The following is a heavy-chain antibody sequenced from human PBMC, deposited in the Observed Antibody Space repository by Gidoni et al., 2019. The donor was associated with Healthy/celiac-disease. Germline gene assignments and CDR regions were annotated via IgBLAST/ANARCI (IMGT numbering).Heavy chain of an antibody. CDR3: AKDQRAAAGTPLDY. J-gene: IGHJ4*02. Sequence: EVQLVESGGGWEQHGRSLRLSGAASGFTLDDYAMHWVRQAPGKGLEWVSGISWNSGSIGYADSVKGRFTISRDNAKNSLYLQMNSLRAEDTALYYCAKDQRAAAGTPLDYWGQGTLVTVSS. CDR1: GFTLDDYA. V-gene: IGHV3-9*01. D-gene: IGHD6-13*01. CDR2: ISWNSGSI.